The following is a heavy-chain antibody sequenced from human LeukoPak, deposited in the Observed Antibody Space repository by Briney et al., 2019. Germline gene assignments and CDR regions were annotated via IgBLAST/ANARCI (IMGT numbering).Heavy chain of an antibody. CDR2: ISGSADST. J-gene: IGHJ4*02. Sequence: GRSLRLSCAASGFTFRNYAMSWVRQAPGKGLEWVSGISGSADSTYYADSVKGRFTISRDNSKNTFYLQMNSLRAEDTAVYYCAKGLGGEFYWGQGTLVTVSS. CDR3: AKGLGGEFY. CDR1: GFTFRNYA. D-gene: IGHD2-21*01. V-gene: IGHV3-23*01.